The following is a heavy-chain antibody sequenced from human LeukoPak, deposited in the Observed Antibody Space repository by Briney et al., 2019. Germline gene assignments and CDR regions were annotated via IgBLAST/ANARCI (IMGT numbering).Heavy chain of an antibody. V-gene: IGHV1-2*04. J-gene: IGHJ4*02. CDR3: ARYSGSYRRVDDY. Sequence: ASVKVSCKASGYTFTGYYMHWVRQAPGQGLEWMGWINPNSGGTNYAQKFQGWVTMTRDTSISTAYMELSSLRSEDTAVYYCARYSGSYRRVDDYWGQGTLVTVSS. CDR2: INPNSGGT. CDR1: GYTFTGYY. D-gene: IGHD1-26*01.